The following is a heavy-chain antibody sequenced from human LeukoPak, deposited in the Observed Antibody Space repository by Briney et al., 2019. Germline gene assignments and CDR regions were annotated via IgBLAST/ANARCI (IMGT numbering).Heavy chain of an antibody. D-gene: IGHD3-22*01. Sequence: GGSLRLSYAASGFTFSSYAMSWVRQAPGKGLEWVSAISGSGGSTYYADSVKGRFTISRDNSKNTLYLQMNSLRAEDTAVYYCAKRITMIVVVPGAFDIWGQGTMVTVSS. CDR2: ISGSGGST. J-gene: IGHJ3*02. CDR3: AKRITMIVVVPGAFDI. V-gene: IGHV3-23*01. CDR1: GFTFSSYA.